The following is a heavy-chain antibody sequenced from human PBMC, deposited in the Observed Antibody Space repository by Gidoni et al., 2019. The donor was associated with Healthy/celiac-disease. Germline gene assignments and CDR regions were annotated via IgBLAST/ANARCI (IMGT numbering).Heavy chain of an antibody. J-gene: IGHJ6*02. CDR3: ARKSEFDWPNYYGMDV. V-gene: IGHV4-31*03. Sequence: QVQLQESGPGLVKPSQTLSLTCTVSGGSISSGGYYWSWIRQHPGKGLEWIGYIYYSGSTYYNPSLKSRVTISVDTSKNQFSLKLSSVTAADTAVYYCARKSEFDWPNYYGMDVWGQGTTVTVSS. D-gene: IGHD3-9*01. CDR2: IYYSGST. CDR1: GGSISSGGYY.